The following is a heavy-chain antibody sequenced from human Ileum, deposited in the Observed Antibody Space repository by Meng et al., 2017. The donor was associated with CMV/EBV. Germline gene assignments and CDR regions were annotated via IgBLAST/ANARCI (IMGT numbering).Heavy chain of an antibody. J-gene: IGHJ4*02. Sequence: FSSYAMHWVRQAPGKGLGWVAVISYDGSNKYYAASVKGRFTISRDNSKNTLYLQMNSLRAEDTAVYYCAREELGYCSSTSCYSPLFYWGQGTLVTVSS. CDR3: AREELGYCSSTSCYSPLFY. D-gene: IGHD2-2*01. CDR1: FSSYA. V-gene: IGHV3-30*04. CDR2: ISYDGSNK.